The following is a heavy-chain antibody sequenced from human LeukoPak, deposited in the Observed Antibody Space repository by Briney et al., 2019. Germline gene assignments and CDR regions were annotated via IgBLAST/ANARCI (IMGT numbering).Heavy chain of an antibody. CDR1: GGSISSGGYY. J-gene: IGHJ5*02. CDR3: ARRETSYCCWFDP. Sequence: SQTLSLTCTVSGGSISSGGYYWSWIRQHPGKGLEWIGYIYYSGSTYYNPPLKSRVTISVDTSKNQFSLKLSSVTAADTAVYYCARRETSYCCWFDPWGQGTLVTVSS. V-gene: IGHV4-31*03. D-gene: IGHD2-21*02. CDR2: IYYSGST.